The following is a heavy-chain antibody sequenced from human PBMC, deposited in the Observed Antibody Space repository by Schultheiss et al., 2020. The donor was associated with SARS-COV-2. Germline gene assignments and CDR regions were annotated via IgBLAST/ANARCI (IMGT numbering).Heavy chain of an antibody. Sequence: GESLKISCAASGFTFSSYSMNWVRQAPGKGLEWVSSISSSSSYIYYADSVKGRFTISRDNAKNSLYLQMNSLRAEDTAVYYCARDHIDYYGSGSYLFDPWGQGTLVTVSS. CDR2: ISSSSSYI. D-gene: IGHD3-10*01. V-gene: IGHV3-21*01. J-gene: IGHJ5*02. CDR1: GFTFSSYS. CDR3: ARDHIDYYGSGSYLFDP.